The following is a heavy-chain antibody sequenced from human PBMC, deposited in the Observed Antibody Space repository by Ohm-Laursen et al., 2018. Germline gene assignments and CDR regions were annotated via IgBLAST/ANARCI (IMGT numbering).Heavy chain of an antibody. J-gene: IGHJ6*02. CDR1: GGSISSYY. Sequence: VTLSLTCTVSGGSISSYYWSWIRQPPGKGLEWIGYIYYSGSTNYNPSLKSRVTISLDTSKNQFSLKLSSVTAADTAVYYCARETSGYDQGYYYYGMDVWGQGTTVTVSS. D-gene: IGHD5-12*01. V-gene: IGHV4-59*01. CDR3: ARETSGYDQGYYYYGMDV. CDR2: IYYSGST.